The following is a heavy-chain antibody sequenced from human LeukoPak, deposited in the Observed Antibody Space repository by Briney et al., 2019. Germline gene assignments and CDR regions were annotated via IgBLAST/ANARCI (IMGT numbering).Heavy chain of an antibody. CDR2: IYSGGSA. CDR3: ASRMTF. CDR1: GVNVSSDY. V-gene: IGHV3-53*04. Sequence: GGSLRLSCVASGVNVSSDYMSWVRQAPGKGLQWVSLIYSGGSACYADSVKGRFTIYRHNSKNTLYLQMSRLRTEDTAIYYCASRMTFGGPGTLVTVSS. D-gene: IGHD2/OR15-2a*01. J-gene: IGHJ4*02.